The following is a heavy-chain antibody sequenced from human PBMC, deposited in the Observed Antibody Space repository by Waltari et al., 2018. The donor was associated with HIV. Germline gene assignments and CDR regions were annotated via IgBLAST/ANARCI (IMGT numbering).Heavy chain of an antibody. CDR2: IGTSGGST. D-gene: IGHD2-21*01. CDR3: AKGGVVHTKIGPDS. Sequence: EVQLLESGGGLVQPGGSLRLSCRASGFTFSSCVMYWVRQAPGKGLEWVSNIGTSGGSTHYADSVKGRFTISRDDSMNTLYLQMNSLRAEDTAVYYCAKGGVVHTKIGPDSWGQGTLVTVSS. J-gene: IGHJ5*02. V-gene: IGHV3-23*01. CDR1: GFTFSSCV.